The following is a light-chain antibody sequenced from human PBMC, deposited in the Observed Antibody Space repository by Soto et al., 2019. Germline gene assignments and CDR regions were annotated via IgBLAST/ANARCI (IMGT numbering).Light chain of an antibody. CDR1: SSNIGAGYD. CDR2: GNS. V-gene: IGLV1-40*01. CDR3: QSYDSSLSGSYV. Sequence: QSVLTQPTSVSGAPGQRVTISCTGSSSNIGAGYDVHWYQQLPGTAPKLLIYGNSNRPSGVPDRFSGSKSGTSASLAITGLQAEDEADYFFQSYDSSLSGSYVFGTGTKVTV. J-gene: IGLJ1*01.